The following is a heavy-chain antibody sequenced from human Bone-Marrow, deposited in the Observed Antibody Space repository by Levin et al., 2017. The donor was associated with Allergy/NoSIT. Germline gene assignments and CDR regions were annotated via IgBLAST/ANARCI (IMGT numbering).Heavy chain of an antibody. Sequence: KVSCKGSGYSFTSYWIGWVRQLPGKGLEWMGTIDPSDSSTNYSPSFQDHVSIPLDKSISTAYLQWISLQASDTGMYYCVRRYGSRGYYPRRGAYYYSYYMDVWGKGTTVTVSS. CDR3: VRRYGSRGYYPRRGAYYYSYYMDV. CDR2: IDPSDSST. V-gene: IGHV5-10-1*01. D-gene: IGHD3-10*01. J-gene: IGHJ6*03. CDR1: GYSFTSYW.